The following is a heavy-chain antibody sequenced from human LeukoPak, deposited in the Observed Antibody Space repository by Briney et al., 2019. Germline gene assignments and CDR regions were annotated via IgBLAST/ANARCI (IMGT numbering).Heavy chain of an antibody. CDR2: INSDGGDT. V-gene: IGHV3-74*01. Sequence: GGSLRLSGAASGFTFSNYYVHWVRQPPGKGLVWVSRINSDGGDTGYVDSVKGRFTISRDNAKNTVYLQMNSLRAEDTAVYYCATFGFNWNLGYWGQGTLVTVSS. CDR3: ATFGFNWNLGY. D-gene: IGHD1-20*01. J-gene: IGHJ4*02. CDR1: GFTFSNYY.